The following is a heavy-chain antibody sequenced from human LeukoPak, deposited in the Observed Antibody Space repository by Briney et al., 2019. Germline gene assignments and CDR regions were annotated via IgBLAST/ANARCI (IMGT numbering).Heavy chain of an antibody. D-gene: IGHD2-8*01. CDR3: AKDVRRCNGACT. Sequence: PGGSLGLSCSASGFTFSSYAMHWVRQAPGKGLEYVSAISSNGGSTYYADSVKGRFTISRDNSKNTLSLQMNSLRVEDTAIYYCAKDVRRCNGACTWGQGTLVTVSS. CDR2: ISSNGGST. V-gene: IGHV3-64*04. CDR1: GFTFSSYA. J-gene: IGHJ5*02.